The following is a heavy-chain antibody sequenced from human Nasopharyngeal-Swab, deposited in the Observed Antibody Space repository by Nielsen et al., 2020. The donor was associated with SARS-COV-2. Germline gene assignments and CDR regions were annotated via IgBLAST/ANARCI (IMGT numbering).Heavy chain of an antibody. CDR2: INPSGGST. Sequence: ASVKVSCKASGYTFTSYYMHWVRQAPGQGLEGMGIINPSGGSTSYAQKFQGRVTMTRDTSTSTVYMELSSLRSEDTAVYYCARDLTKSIAVPGNYYYGMDVWGQGTTVTVCS. CDR3: ARDLTKSIAVPGNYYYGMDV. D-gene: IGHD6-19*01. V-gene: IGHV1-46*01. J-gene: IGHJ6*02. CDR1: GYTFTSYY.